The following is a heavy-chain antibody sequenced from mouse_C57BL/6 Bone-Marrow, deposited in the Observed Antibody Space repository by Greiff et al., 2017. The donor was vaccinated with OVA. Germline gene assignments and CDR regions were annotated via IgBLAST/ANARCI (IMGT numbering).Heavy chain of an antibody. CDR2: ILPGSGST. CDR1: GYTFTGYW. CDR3: ARSYYDYDVFYWYFDV. V-gene: IGHV1-9*01. D-gene: IGHD2-4*01. Sequence: QVQLKQSGAELMKPGASVKLSCKATGYTFTGYWIEWVKQRPGHGLEWIGEILPGSGSTNYNEKFKGKATFTADTSSNTAYMQISSLTTEDSAIYYCARSYYDYDVFYWYFDVWGTGTTVTVSS. J-gene: IGHJ1*03.